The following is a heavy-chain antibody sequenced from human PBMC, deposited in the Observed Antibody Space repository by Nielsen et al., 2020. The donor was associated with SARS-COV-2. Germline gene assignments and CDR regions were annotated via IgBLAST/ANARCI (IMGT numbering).Heavy chain of an antibody. V-gene: IGHV3-30*04. CDR1: GFTLSSHA. Sequence: GESLKISCAASGFTLSSHAMHWVRQAPGKGLEWMAVISYDGRSKHYADAVKGRLTISRDNSKNTLYLQMDRLRPEDTAVYYCARGNGWGSYFDYWGQGTLVTVSS. CDR3: ARGNGWGSYFDY. D-gene: IGHD7-27*01. CDR2: ISYDGRSK. J-gene: IGHJ4*02.